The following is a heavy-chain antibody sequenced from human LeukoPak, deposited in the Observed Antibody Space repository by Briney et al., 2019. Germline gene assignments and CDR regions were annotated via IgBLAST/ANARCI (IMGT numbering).Heavy chain of an antibody. CDR3: ARVRSYYGSGSYYNLPTDY. Sequence: ASVKVSCKASGYTFTGYYMHWVRQVPGQGLEWMGWINPNSGGTNYAQKFQGRVTMTRDTSISTAYMELSRLRSDDTAVYYCARVRSYYGSGSYYNLPTDYRGQGTLVTVSS. CDR2: INPNSGGT. V-gene: IGHV1-2*02. J-gene: IGHJ4*02. D-gene: IGHD3-10*01. CDR1: GYTFTGYY.